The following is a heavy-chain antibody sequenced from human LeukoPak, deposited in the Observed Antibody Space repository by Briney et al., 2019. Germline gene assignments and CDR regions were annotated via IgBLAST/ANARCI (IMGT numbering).Heavy chain of an antibody. J-gene: IGHJ6*02. D-gene: IGHD6-6*01. Sequence: SETLSRTCAVYGGSFSGYYWSWIRQPPGKGLEWIGEINHSGSTNYNPSLKSRVTISVDTSKNQFSLKLSSVTAADTAVYYCASTVAARRLNYYYYGMDVWGQGTTVTVSS. CDR3: ASTVAARRLNYYYYGMDV. V-gene: IGHV4-34*01. CDR1: GGSFSGYY. CDR2: INHSGST.